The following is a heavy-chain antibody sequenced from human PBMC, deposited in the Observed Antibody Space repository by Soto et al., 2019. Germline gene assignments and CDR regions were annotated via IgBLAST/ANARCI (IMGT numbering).Heavy chain of an antibody. Sequence: GRPMRLPRAASGFTSRNHWMNWVRQAPGKGLEWVANINEDGSEKYYVDSAKGRFTISRDNAKNSLYLQMSSLRAEDTAVYYCARDLFDYWGQGTLVTVSS. J-gene: IGHJ4*02. V-gene: IGHV3-7*01. CDR3: ARDLFDY. CDR2: INEDGSEK. CDR1: GFTSRNHW.